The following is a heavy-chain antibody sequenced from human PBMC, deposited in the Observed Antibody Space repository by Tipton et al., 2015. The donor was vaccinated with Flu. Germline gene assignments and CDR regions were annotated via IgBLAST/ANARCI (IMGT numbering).Heavy chain of an antibody. D-gene: IGHD6-19*01. CDR2: IRSKAYGGTT. V-gene: IGHV3-49*03. Sequence: SLRLSCTASGFTFGDYAMSWFRQAPGKGLEWVGFIRSKAYGGTTEYAASVKGRFTISRDDSKSIAYLQMNSLKTEDTAVYYCTRDAPAGTAYFDYWGQGTLVTVSS. CDR1: GFTFGDYA. CDR3: TRDAPAGTAYFDY. J-gene: IGHJ4*02.